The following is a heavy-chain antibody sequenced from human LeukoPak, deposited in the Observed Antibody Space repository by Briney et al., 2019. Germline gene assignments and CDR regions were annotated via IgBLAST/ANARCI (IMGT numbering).Heavy chain of an antibody. J-gene: IGHJ4*02. Sequence: KPSETLSLTCTVSGGSISSSSYSWSWIRQPPGKGLEWLGCIYNSGSTYYNPSLKSRVTISVDTSKNQFSLKLSSLTAADTAVYYCARPGIAEPLTSLDYWGQGTLVTVSS. CDR3: ARPGIAEPLTSLDY. V-gene: IGHV4-39*01. D-gene: IGHD6-13*01. CDR2: IYNSGST. CDR1: GGSISSSSYS.